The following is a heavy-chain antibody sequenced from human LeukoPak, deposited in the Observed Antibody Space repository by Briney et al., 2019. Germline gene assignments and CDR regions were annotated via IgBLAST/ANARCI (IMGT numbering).Heavy chain of an antibody. D-gene: IGHD4/OR15-4a*01. CDR1: GGSFSGYY. CDR2: INHSGRT. V-gene: IGHV4-34*01. Sequence: PETLSLTCAVYGGSFSGYYWSWIRQPPGKGLEWIGEINHSGRTNYNPSLKSRVTISVDTSKNQFSLKLSSVTAADTAVYYCARQNYGAAPLLYWGQGTLVTVSS. J-gene: IGHJ4*02. CDR3: ARQNYGAAPLLY.